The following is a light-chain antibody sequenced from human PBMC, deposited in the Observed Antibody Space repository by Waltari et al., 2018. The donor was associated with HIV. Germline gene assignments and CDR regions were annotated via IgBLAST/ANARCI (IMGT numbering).Light chain of an antibody. CDR1: TSNTSNND. J-gene: IGLJ3*02. CDR2: MNS. CDR3: ATWDDSLNGV. V-gene: IGLV1-44*01. Sequence: HSVLTQPPSASGTPGQMVIIPCSGTTSNTSNNDVTWYQHFPGSAPKRLIYMNSDRPSGVPDRFAGSRSGTSASLTISGLQIEDEAHYYCATWDDSLNGVFGAGTRLTVL.